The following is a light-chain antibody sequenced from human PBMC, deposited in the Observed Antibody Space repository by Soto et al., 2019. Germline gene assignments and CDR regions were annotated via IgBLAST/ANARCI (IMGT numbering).Light chain of an antibody. CDR3: QQYNSYLIT. Sequence: DIQMTQSPSTLSASVGDRATITSRASQSISSWLAWYQQKPGKAPKLLIYDASSLESGVPSRFSGSGSGTEFTLTISSLQPDDFATYYCQQYNSYLITFGQGTRLEIK. CDR2: DAS. CDR1: QSISSW. J-gene: IGKJ5*01. V-gene: IGKV1-5*01.